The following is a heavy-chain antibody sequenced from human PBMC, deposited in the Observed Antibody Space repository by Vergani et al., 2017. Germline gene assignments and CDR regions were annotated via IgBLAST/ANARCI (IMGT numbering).Heavy chain of an antibody. CDR3: ATKSCGTPGCQIGYFRE. V-gene: IGHV3-30*03. CDR1: GITFKNAW. D-gene: IGHD1-1*01. J-gene: IGHJ1*01. Sequence: VQVVESGGGLIKPGGSLRLSCVVSGITFKNAWINWVRQAPGKGLEWVAVISYDGTQKYYADSVKGRFTISRDNSKSTLYLQMKSLRTEDTAVYYCATKSCGTPGCQIGYFREWGQGTLVTVSS. CDR2: ISYDGTQK.